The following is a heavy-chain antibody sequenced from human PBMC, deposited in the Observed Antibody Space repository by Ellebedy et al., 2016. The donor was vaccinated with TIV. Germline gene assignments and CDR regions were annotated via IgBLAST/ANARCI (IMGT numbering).Heavy chain of an antibody. CDR2: MYHSGST. J-gene: IGHJ6*02. Sequence: SETLSLXCTVSDSSISSGYYCGWTRQPPGKGLERLGSMYHSGSTYYNPSLKSRVTISVDTSKNQFSLKLSSVTAAETAVYYCARTDLRYGMDVWGQGTTVTVSS. D-gene: IGHD3/OR15-3a*01. CDR1: DSSISSGYY. V-gene: IGHV4-38-2*02. CDR3: ARTDLRYGMDV.